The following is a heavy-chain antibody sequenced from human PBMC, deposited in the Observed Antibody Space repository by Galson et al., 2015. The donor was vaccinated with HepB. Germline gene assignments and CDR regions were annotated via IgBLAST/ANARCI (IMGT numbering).Heavy chain of an antibody. CDR1: GFTFTTYA. CDR3: AKPPPYSYDSSGYHCYYGVDV. Sequence: SLRLSCAASGFTFTTYAMSWVRQAPGKGLEWVSGISGSATSTYYADSVKGRFIISRDNSKNTLYLQMNSLRAEDTAVYYCAKPPPYSYDSSGYHCYYGVDVWGQGTTVTVSS. CDR2: ISGSATST. J-gene: IGHJ6*02. V-gene: IGHV3-23*01. D-gene: IGHD3-22*01.